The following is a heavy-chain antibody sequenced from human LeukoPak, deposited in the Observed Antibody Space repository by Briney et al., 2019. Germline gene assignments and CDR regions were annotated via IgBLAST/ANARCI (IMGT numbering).Heavy chain of an antibody. V-gene: IGHV4-30-4*08. CDR2: IDNSGST. D-gene: IGHD6-13*01. Sequence: PSQTLSLTCTVSGGSISSGVYYWSWIRQPPWKGLEWIGEIDNSGSTNYNPSLKSRVTISVDTSKNQFSLNLSSVTAADTAVYYCARARSWHYFDSWGQGTLVTVSS. CDR1: GGSISSGVYY. CDR3: ARARSWHYFDS. J-gene: IGHJ4*02.